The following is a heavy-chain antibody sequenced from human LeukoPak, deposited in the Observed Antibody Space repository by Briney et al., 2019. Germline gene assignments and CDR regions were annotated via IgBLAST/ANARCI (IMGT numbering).Heavy chain of an antibody. Sequence: GRSVRLSCAASGFTFSSYAMHWVRQAPGKGLEWVAVISYDGSNKYYADSVKGRFTISRDNSKNTLYLQMNSLRAEDTAVYYCAREHIVVVAGGFDYWGQGTLVTVSS. CDR1: GFTFSSYA. V-gene: IGHV3-30*04. CDR3: AREHIVVVAGGFDY. CDR2: ISYDGSNK. J-gene: IGHJ4*02. D-gene: IGHD2-15*01.